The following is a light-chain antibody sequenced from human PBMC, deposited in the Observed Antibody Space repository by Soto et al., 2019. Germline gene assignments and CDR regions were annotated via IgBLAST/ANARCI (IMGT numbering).Light chain of an antibody. J-gene: IGKJ1*01. CDR2: GAS. CDR1: QSVRTN. V-gene: IGKV3-15*01. CDR3: QHYNNWPPWT. Sequence: EVVLTQSPATLSVSAGGTVTLSCRASQSVRTNVAWYQQIPGQAPRLLVYGASTRATGVPARFTGSGSGIEFSLTISSLLSEDSAFYYCQHYNNWPPWTFGQGTKVEIK.